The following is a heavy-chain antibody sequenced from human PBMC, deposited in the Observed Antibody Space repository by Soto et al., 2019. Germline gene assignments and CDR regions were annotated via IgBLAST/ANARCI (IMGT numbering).Heavy chain of an antibody. Sequence: GGSLRLSCAASGFTFSSYGMHWVRQAPGKGLEWVAVISYDGSNKYYADSVKGRFTISRDNSKNTLYLQMNSLRAEDTAVYYCAGTGENYYYGMDVWGQGTTVTVSS. CDR2: ISYDGSNK. CDR3: AGTGENYYYGMDV. V-gene: IGHV3-30*03. CDR1: GFTFSSYG. J-gene: IGHJ6*02. D-gene: IGHD1-1*01.